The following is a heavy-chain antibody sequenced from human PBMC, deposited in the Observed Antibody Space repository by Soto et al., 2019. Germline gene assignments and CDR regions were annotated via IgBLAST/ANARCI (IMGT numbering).Heavy chain of an antibody. Sequence: PGGSLRLSCAASGFIFANYAMSWVRQAPGKGLEWVSGISDSGGSTYYADSVKGRFTISRDNAKNSLYLQMNSLRAEDTAVYYCAREDYDFWSGLRGWFDPWGQGTLVTVSS. J-gene: IGHJ5*02. V-gene: IGHV3-23*01. CDR3: AREDYDFWSGLRGWFDP. D-gene: IGHD3-3*01. CDR2: ISDSGGST. CDR1: GFIFANYA.